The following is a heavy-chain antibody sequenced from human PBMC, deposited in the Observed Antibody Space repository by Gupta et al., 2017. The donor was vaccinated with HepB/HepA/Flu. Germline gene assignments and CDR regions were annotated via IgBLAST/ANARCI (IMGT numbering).Heavy chain of an antibody. CDR3: ASLSVAGNRKADY. Sequence: QVQLQESGPGLVKSSETLSLTCIVSGDSINSYYWSWIRQPAGMGLEWIGRVYAGGGTNYNPSLKSRITISIDTSKNHVSLSLNSVTAADTAVYYCASLSVAGNRKADYWGQGILVTVSS. J-gene: IGHJ4*02. D-gene: IGHD6-13*01. CDR2: VYAGGGT. V-gene: IGHV4-4*07. CDR1: GDSINSYY.